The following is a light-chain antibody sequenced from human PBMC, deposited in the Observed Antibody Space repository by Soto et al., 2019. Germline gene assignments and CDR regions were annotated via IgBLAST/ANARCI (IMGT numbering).Light chain of an antibody. CDR1: HDIGNY. Sequence: DIQMTQSPSSLSASVGDRVTITCLASHDIGNYLNWYQQKPGKAPKLLIYYASNLETGVSSRFSGSGSGTDFTFTISSLQPEHIATYFCQQYEKLPRFIFGPGTKVDI. J-gene: IGKJ3*01. CDR3: QQYEKLPRFI. V-gene: IGKV1-33*01. CDR2: YAS.